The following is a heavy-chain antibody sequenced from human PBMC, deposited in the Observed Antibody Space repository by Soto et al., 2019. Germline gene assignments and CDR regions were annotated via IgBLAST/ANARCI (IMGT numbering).Heavy chain of an antibody. J-gene: IGHJ3*02. V-gene: IGHV3-53*01. CDR2: IYSGGST. CDR1: GFTVSSNY. Sequence: SGGSLRLSCAASGFTVSSNYMSWVRQAPGKGLEWVSVIYSGGSTYYADSVKGRFTISRDNSKNTLYLQMNSLRAEDTAVYYCARDQTRLDAFDIWGQGTLVTVSS. CDR3: ARDQTRLDAFDI.